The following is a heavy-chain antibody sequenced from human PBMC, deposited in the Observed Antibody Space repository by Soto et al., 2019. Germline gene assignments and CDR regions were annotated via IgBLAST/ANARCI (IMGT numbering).Heavy chain of an antibody. V-gene: IGHV4-4*02. J-gene: IGHJ6*02. Sequence: SETLSLTCTVSGDSITNSNWWTWVRQPPGKGLEWIGEIFHSGSTNYNPSLKSRITISVDKSKNQFVLKLRSLTAADTAVDYCVEAAEIYYSQGMDVWGQGTTVTVPS. CDR1: GDSITNSNW. D-gene: IGHD6-13*01. CDR3: VEAAEIYYSQGMDV. CDR2: IFHSGST.